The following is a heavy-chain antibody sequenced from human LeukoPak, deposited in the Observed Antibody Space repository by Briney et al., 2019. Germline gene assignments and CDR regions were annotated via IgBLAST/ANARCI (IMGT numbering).Heavy chain of an antibody. J-gene: IGHJ4*02. CDR2: ISSSSSYI. V-gene: IGHV3-21*01. D-gene: IGHD6-13*01. CDR1: GFTFSSYW. Sequence: GGSLRLSCAASGFTFSSYWMHWVRQAPGKGLEWVSSISSSSSYIYYADSVKGRFTISRDNAKNSLYLQMNSLRAEDTAVYYCARAGSSSWSYFDYWGQGTLVTVSS. CDR3: ARAGSSSWSYFDY.